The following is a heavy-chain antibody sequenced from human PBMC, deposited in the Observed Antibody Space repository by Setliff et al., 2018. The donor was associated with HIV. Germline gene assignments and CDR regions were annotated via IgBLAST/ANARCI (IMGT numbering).Heavy chain of an antibody. D-gene: IGHD4-17*01. CDR1: GYTFATDG. CDR2: ITPIKGDT. Sequence: RASVKVSCKASGYTFATDGISWVRQAPGQGLEWMGWITPIKGDTKYSEKFKGRVTLTTDTSTSTAYMELRSLRSDDTAVYYCAREAVDDYARYFDYWGQGSLVTVSS. J-gene: IGHJ4*02. V-gene: IGHV1-18*01. CDR3: AREAVDDYARYFDY.